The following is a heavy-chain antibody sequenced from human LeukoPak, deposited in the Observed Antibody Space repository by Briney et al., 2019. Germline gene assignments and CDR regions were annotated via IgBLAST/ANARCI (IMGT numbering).Heavy chain of an antibody. CDR3: ARDGYGGNPGPIDY. D-gene: IGHD4-23*01. V-gene: IGHV4-34*01. CDR2: INHSGST. J-gene: IGHJ4*02. CDR1: GGSFSGYY. Sequence: SETLSLTCAVYGGSFSGYYWSWIRQPPGKGLEWIGEINHSGSTNYNPSLKSRVTMSVDTSKNQFSLKLSSVTAADTAVYYCARDGYGGNPGPIDYWGQGTLVSVSS.